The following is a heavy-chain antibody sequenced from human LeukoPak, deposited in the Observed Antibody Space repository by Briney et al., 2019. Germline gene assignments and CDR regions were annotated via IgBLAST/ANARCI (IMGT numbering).Heavy chain of an antibody. CDR1: GYTFTSDG. J-gene: IGHJ6*02. CDR3: ARTPGMVVVKTFYCMDV. CDR2: IGTYKGNT. Sequence: ASVKVSCKPSGYTFTSDGISWVRQAPGQGLEWMGWIGTYKGNTNYAQMFQGRVTMTTDTSTSTAYMELKSLRSDDTAVYYCARTPGMVVVKTFYCMDVWGQGTTVTVSS. V-gene: IGHV1-18*01. D-gene: IGHD3-22*01.